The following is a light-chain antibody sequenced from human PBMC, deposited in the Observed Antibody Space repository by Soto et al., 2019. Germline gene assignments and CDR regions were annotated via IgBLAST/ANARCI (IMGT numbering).Light chain of an antibody. V-gene: IGKV1-5*03. CDR3: HQYDNTPQT. Sequence: DIPMTQSPSTLSASVGDTVTITCRASQSISSWLAWYQQKPGKAPKLLIYKASSLESGVPSRFSGSGSGTDFSLTISRLEPEDFAVYYCHQYDNTPQTFGQGTKVDIK. CDR2: KAS. J-gene: IGKJ2*01. CDR1: QSISSW.